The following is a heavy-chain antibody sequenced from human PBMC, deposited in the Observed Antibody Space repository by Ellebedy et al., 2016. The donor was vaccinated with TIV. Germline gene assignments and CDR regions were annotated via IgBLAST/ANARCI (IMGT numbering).Heavy chain of an antibody. CDR2: ISAYNGNT. D-gene: IGHD6-13*01. CDR3: ARLKGSSWYVETRGGYYFDY. V-gene: IGHV1-18*04. J-gene: IGHJ4*02. Sequence: AASVKVSCKASGYTFTSCGISWVRQAPGQGLEWMGWISAYNGNTNYAQKLQGRVTMTTDTSTSTAYMELRSLRSDDTAVYYCARLKGSSWYVETRGGYYFDYWGQGTLVTVSS. CDR1: GYTFTSCG.